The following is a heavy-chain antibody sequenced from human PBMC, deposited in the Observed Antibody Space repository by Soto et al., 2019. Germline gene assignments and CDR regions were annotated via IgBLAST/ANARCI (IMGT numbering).Heavy chain of an antibody. Sequence: ASVKVSCKVSGYTLTELSMHWVLQAPGKGLEWMGGFDPEDGETIYAQKFQGRVTMTEDTSTDTAYMELSSLRSEDTAVYYCATPTSTGTTLNWDFDYWGQGTLVTVSS. D-gene: IGHD1-7*01. CDR1: GYTLTELS. J-gene: IGHJ4*02. CDR2: FDPEDGET. CDR3: ATPTSTGTTLNWDFDY. V-gene: IGHV1-24*01.